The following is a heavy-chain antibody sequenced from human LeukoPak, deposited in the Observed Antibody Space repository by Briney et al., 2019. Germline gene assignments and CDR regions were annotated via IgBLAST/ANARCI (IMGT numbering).Heavy chain of an antibody. J-gene: IGHJ4*02. CDR1: GGSISSGSYY. CDR2: IYTSEST. D-gene: IGHD3-9*01. CDR3: ARHRYYDILTGYYRGYYFDY. Sequence: SETLSLTCTVSGGSISSGSYYWSWIRQPAGKGLEWIGRIYTSESTNYNPSLKSRVTISVDTSKNQFSLKLSSVTAADTAVYYCARHRYYDILTGYYRGYYFDYWGQGTLVTVSS. V-gene: IGHV4-61*02.